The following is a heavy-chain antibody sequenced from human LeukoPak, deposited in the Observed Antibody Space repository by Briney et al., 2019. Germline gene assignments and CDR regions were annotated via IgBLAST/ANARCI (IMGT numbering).Heavy chain of an antibody. Sequence: PSETLSLTCNVSGDSISSYYWSWIRQPPGKGLEWIGHIYYSGSTNYNPSLKSRVTISVDTSKNQFSLKMSSVTAADTAVYYCARVSRALFDYWGQGTLVTVSS. CDR3: ARVSRALFDY. V-gene: IGHV4-59*01. J-gene: IGHJ4*02. CDR1: GDSISSYY. CDR2: IYYSGST.